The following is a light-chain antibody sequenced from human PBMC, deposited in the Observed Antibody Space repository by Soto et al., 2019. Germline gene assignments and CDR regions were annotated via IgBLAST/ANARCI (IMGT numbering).Light chain of an antibody. CDR1: QSFRGL. Sequence: PGERATLSCRASQSFRGLLAWYQQKPGQAPRLLIYDAYNRATGIPPRFSGSGSGTDFTLTISNLQPEDFATYYCQQSFSVPPTFGQGTRLEI. CDR3: QQSFSVPPT. J-gene: IGKJ5*01. V-gene: IGKV3-11*01. CDR2: DAY.